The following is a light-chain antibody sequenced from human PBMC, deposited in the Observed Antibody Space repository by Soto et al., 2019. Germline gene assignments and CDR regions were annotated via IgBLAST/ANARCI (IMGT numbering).Light chain of an antibody. CDR3: AAWDDSLNGPL. J-gene: IGLJ2*01. CDR1: SSNVGSYS. CDR2: RND. Sequence: QLVLTQPPSASGTPGQRVTISCSGGSSNVGSYSVSWFQQFPGTAPKLLIYRNDQRPSGVPDRFSGSKSGTAASLAISWLQSEDEADYYCAAWDDSLNGPLLGGGTKLTVL. V-gene: IGLV1-44*01.